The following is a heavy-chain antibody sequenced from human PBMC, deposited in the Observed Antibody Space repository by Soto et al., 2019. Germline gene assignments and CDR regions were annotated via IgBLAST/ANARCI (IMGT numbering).Heavy chain of an antibody. Sequence: GGSLRLSCAASGFTFSNAWMSWVRQAPGKGLEWVGRIKSKTDGGTTDYAAPVKGRFTISRDDSKNTLYLQMNSLKTEDTAVYYCTTEFRDELYGDNWFDPWGQGTLVTVSS. CDR1: GFTFSNAW. CDR3: TTEFRDELYGDNWFDP. D-gene: IGHD3-10*01. V-gene: IGHV3-15*01. CDR2: IKSKTDGGTT. J-gene: IGHJ5*02.